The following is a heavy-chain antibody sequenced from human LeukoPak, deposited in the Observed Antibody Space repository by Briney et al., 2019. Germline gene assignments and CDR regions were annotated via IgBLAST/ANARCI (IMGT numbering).Heavy chain of an antibody. D-gene: IGHD6-6*01. J-gene: IGHJ6*02. Sequence: AGGSLRLFCAASGLNFSRYAMRWVGQAPGKGLEWVSVILGSGGCTYYRDSVRGRFTISRDNSKNTLYLQMNSLRAEDTAVYYCATGGSDYYYYAMDVWGQGTTVTVSS. CDR1: GLNFSRYA. V-gene: IGHV3-23*01. CDR2: ILGSGGCT. CDR3: ATGGSDYYYYAMDV.